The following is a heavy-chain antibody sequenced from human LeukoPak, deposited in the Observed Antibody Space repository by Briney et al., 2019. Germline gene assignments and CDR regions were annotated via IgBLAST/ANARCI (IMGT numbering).Heavy chain of an antibody. V-gene: IGHV4-59*08. CDR3: ARHERGGRIDN. D-gene: IGHD2-15*01. Sequence: SETLSLTCTVSGGSISSYYWSWIRQPPGKGLEWIGYIYYSGSTNYNPSLKSRVTISVDTSKNQFSLKLSSVTAADTAVYYCARHERGGRIDNWGQGTLVTVSS. CDR1: GGSISSYY. J-gene: IGHJ4*02. CDR2: IYYSGST.